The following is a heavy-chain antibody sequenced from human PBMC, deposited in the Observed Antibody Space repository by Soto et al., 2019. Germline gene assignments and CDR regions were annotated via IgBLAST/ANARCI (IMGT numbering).Heavy chain of an antibody. CDR3: ARAGPYYSNRCYYY. CDR2: THYGGST. CDR1: GGSISGCY. D-gene: IGHD3-22*01. J-gene: IGHJ4*02. V-gene: IGHV4-59*01. Sequence: SETLSLTCNVSGGSISGCYCSWIRHPPGKGLEWIGYTHYGGSTNYNPSLKSRVTISVDTSKTQFSLKLSSVTAADTAVYYCARAGPYYSNRCYYYWCQGTLVTVSS.